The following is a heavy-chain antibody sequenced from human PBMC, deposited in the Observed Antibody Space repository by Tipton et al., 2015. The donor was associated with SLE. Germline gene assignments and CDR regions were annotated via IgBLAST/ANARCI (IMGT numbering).Heavy chain of an antibody. CDR1: GGSISSHY. D-gene: IGHD3-22*01. CDR3: ASIDFDGDSGVVPGDY. CDR2: IYYNEST. J-gene: IGHJ4*02. V-gene: IGHV4-59*11. Sequence: PGLVKPSGTLSLTCAVSGGSISSHYWSWIRQPPGKGLEWIGYIYYNESTDYNPSLKSRVTISVDTSKNQFSLKLSSVTAADTAVYYCASIDFDGDSGVVPGDYWGQGTLVTVSS.